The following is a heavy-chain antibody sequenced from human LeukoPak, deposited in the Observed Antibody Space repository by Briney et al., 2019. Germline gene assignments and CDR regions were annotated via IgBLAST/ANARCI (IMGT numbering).Heavy chain of an antibody. CDR1: GFTFSNYW. CDR2: IKSDGNIT. CDR3: GRSGDFWSGSGVAY. D-gene: IGHD3-3*01. J-gene: IGHJ4*02. Sequence: PGGSLRLSCAASGFTFSNYWMYWVRQAPGKGLVWVSQIKSDGNITNYADSVKGRFTISTDNAKNTLFLQMNSVRAEDTAVYYCGRSGDFWSGSGVAYWGQGTLVTVSS. V-gene: IGHV3-74*01.